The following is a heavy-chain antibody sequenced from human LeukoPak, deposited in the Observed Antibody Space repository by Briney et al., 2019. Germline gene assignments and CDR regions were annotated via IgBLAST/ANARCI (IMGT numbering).Heavy chain of an antibody. CDR2: ISAYNGNT. D-gene: IGHD6-13*01. V-gene: IGHV1-18*01. CDR1: GYTFSSYV. CDR3: ARFWAPRGHRIAADFDY. J-gene: IGHJ4*02. Sequence: ASVKVSCKASGYTFSSYVISWVRQAPGQGLEWMGWISAYNGNTNYAQKLQGRVTMTTDTSTSTAYMELRSLRSDDTAVYYCARFWAPRGHRIAADFDYWGQGTLVTVSS.